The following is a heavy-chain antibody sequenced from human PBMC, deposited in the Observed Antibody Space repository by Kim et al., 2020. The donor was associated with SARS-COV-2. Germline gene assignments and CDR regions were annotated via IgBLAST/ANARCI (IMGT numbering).Heavy chain of an antibody. D-gene: IGHD2-2*01. CDR3: AKDSEPSNIVVVPAAMVPGGYYGMDV. Sequence: GGSLRLSCAASGFTFDDYAMHWVRQAPGKGLEWVSGISWNSGSIGYADSVKGRFTISRDNAKNSLYLQMNSLRAEDTALYYCAKDSEPSNIVVVPAAMVPGGYYGMDVWGQGTTVTVSS. CDR1: GFTFDDYA. V-gene: IGHV3-9*01. CDR2: ISWNSGSI. J-gene: IGHJ6*02.